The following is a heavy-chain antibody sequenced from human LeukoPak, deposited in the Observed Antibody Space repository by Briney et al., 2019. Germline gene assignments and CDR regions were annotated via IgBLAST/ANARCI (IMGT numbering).Heavy chain of an antibody. J-gene: IGHJ5*02. Sequence: PSETLSLTCTVSGGSTSSYYWSWIRQPAGKGLEWIGRIYTSGSTNYNPSLKSRVTMSVDTSKNQFSLKLSSVTAADTAVYYCARGRNCSGGSCYREGWFDPWGQGTLVTVSS. D-gene: IGHD2-15*01. CDR3: ARGRNCSGGSCYREGWFDP. CDR1: GGSTSSYY. V-gene: IGHV4-4*07. CDR2: IYTSGST.